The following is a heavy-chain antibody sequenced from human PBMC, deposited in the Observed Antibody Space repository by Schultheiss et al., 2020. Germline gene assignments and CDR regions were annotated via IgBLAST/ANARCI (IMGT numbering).Heavy chain of an antibody. Sequence: SETLSLTCTVSGYSISSGYYWGWIRQPPGKGLEWIGSIYYSGSTYYNPSLKSRVTISVDTSKNQFSLKLSSVTAADTAVYYCARLASYAGVWGKGTTVTVSS. J-gene: IGHJ6*04. D-gene: IGHD2-2*01. CDR2: IYYSGST. V-gene: IGHV4-38-2*02. CDR1: GYSISSGYY. CDR3: ARLASYAGV.